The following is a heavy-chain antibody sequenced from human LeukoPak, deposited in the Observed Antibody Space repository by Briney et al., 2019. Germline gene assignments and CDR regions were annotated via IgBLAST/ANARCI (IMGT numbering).Heavy chain of an antibody. CDR3: AKDQGDGGNSLSDYYYYGMDV. Sequence: GRSLRLSCAASGFTFSSYGMHWVRQAPGKGLEWVAVISYDGSNKYYADSVKGRFTISRDNSKNTLYLQMNSLRAEDTAVYYCAKDQGDGGNSLSDYYYYGMDVWGQGTTVTVSS. CDR2: ISYDGSNK. CDR1: GFTFSSYG. V-gene: IGHV3-30*18. D-gene: IGHD4-23*01. J-gene: IGHJ6*02.